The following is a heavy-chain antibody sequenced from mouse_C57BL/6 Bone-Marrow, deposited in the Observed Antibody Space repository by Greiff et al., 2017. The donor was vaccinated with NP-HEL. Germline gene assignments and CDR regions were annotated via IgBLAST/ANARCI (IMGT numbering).Heavy chain of an antibody. CDR2: IYPGDGDT. CDR1: GYAFSSSW. J-gene: IGHJ3*01. D-gene: IGHD2-3*01. CDR3: ARDYDGYYWFAY. Sequence: QVQLQQSGPELVKPGASVKISCKASGYAFSSSWMNWVKQRPGKGLEWIGRIYPGDGDTNYNGKFKGKATLTADKSSSTAYMQLSSLTSEDSAVYFCARDYDGYYWFAYWGQGTLVTVSA. V-gene: IGHV1-82*01.